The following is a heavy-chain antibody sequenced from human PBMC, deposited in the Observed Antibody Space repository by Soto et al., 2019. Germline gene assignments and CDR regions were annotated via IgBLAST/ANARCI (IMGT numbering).Heavy chain of an antibody. CDR2: IIPIFGTA. D-gene: IGHD6-13*01. V-gene: IGHV1-69*01. CDR1: GGTFSRHA. J-gene: IGHJ5*02. CDR3: ARGSAAVLYWFDP. Sequence: QVQLVQSGAEVRKPGSSVKVSCKASGGTFSRHAISWVRQAPGQGLEWMGGIIPIFGTANHAQKFQGRVTIIADESTSTAYMELSSLRSEDTAVYYCARGSAAVLYWFDPWGQGTLVTVSS.